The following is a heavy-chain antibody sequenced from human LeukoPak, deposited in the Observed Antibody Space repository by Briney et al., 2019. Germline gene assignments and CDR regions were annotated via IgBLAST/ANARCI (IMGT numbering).Heavy chain of an antibody. CDR3: ARDGSKWAYYYYYMDV. CDR2: ISGSGGST. CDR1: GFTFSSYG. D-gene: IGHD1-26*01. J-gene: IGHJ6*03. Sequence: GGTLRLSCAASGFTFSSYGMSWVRQAPGKGLEWVSAISGSGGSTYYADSVKGRFTISRDNSKNTLYLQMNSLRAEDTALYYCARDGSKWAYYYYYMDVWGKGTTVTVSS. V-gene: IGHV3-23*01.